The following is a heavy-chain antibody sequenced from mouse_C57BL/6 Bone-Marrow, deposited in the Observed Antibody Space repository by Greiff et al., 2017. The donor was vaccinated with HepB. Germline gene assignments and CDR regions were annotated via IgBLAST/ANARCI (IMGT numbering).Heavy chain of an antibody. D-gene: IGHD1-1*01. V-gene: IGHV1-55*01. CDR3: ARSLLRYRLDY. J-gene: IGHJ2*01. CDR1: GYTFTSYW. Sequence: QVQLQQSGAELVKPGASVKMSCKASGYTFTSYWITWVKQRPGQGLEWIGDIYPGSGSTNYNEKFKSKATLTVDTSSSTAYMQLSSLTSEDSAVYYCARSLLRYRLDYWGRGTTLTVSS. CDR2: IYPGSGST.